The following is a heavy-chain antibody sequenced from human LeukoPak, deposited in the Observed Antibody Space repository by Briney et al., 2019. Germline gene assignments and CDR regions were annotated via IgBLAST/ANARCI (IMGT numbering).Heavy chain of an antibody. Sequence: ASVKVSCKASGSTFTDYYMHWVRQAPGQGLEWMGWINPNSGGTNYAQKFQGRVTMTRDTSISTAYMELSSLRSDDTAVYYCARVRTIDYGDYEFLDWFDPWGQGTLVTVSS. J-gene: IGHJ5*02. CDR2: INPNSGGT. CDR1: GSTFTDYY. V-gene: IGHV1-2*02. D-gene: IGHD4-17*01. CDR3: ARVRTIDYGDYEFLDWFDP.